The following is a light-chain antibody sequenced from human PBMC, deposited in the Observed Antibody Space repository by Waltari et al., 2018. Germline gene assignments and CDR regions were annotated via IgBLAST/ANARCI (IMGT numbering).Light chain of an antibody. J-gene: IGKJ2*01. V-gene: IGKV4-1*01. CDR3: QQYHSTPYT. Sequence: DIVMTQSPDSLAVSLGERATINSKSSQSVLYSFNNKNFLSWYQQKPGQPPKLLIYWASTRESGVPERFSGSGSGADFTLTISSLQAEDVAVYYCQQYHSTPYTFGQGTKLEIK. CDR1: QSVLYSFNNKNF. CDR2: WAS.